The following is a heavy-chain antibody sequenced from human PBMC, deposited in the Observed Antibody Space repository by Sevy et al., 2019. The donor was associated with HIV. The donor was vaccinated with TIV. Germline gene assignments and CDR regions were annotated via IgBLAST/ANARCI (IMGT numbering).Heavy chain of an antibody. J-gene: IGHJ3*01. CDR1: GFTFSSYP. D-gene: IGHD3-10*01. Sequence: GGSLRLSCAASGFTFSSYPMHWVRQAPGKGLEWVSFISFDGTDKYYADTVKGRFTITRDNSKNTLFLQMNSLRAEDTAFYYCVRETTMLPRGAFDFWGQGTMVTVSS. CDR2: ISFDGTDK. CDR3: VRETTMLPRGAFDF. V-gene: IGHV3-30-3*01.